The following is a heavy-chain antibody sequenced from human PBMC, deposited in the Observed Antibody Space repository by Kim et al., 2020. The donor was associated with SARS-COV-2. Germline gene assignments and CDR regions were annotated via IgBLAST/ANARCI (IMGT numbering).Heavy chain of an antibody. CDR1: GFTFSDHY. J-gene: IGHJ4*02. Sequence: GGSLRLSCAASGFTFSDHYMDWVRQAPGKGLEWVGRTRNKANSYTTEYAASVKGRFTISRDDSKNSLYLQMNSLKTEDTAVYYCAALGYCTNGVCHPHDYWGQGTLVTVSS. V-gene: IGHV3-72*01. CDR2: TRNKANSYTT. CDR3: AALGYCTNGVCHPHDY. D-gene: IGHD2-8*01.